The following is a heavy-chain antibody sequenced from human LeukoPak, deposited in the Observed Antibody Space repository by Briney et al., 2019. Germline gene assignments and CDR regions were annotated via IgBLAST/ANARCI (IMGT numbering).Heavy chain of an antibody. CDR3: ARVQNYDSSGYLSFGAFDI. CDR2: IDQSGST. CDR1: GGSFSTYF. D-gene: IGHD3-22*01. V-gene: IGHV4-34*01. J-gene: IGHJ3*02. Sequence: SETLSLTCAVFGGSFSTYFVHWIRQPPGKGLEWIGEIDQSGSTKYNPSLKSRVTVSIDTSKNQFSLNLNSVTAADTAVYYCARVQNYDSSGYLSFGAFDIWGQGTMVIVSS.